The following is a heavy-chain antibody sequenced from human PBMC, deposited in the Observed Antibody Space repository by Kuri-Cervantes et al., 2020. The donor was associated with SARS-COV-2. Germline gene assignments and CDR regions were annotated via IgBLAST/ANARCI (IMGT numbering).Heavy chain of an antibody. CDR1: GFTFSSYA. Sequence: GGSLRLSCAASGFTFSSYAMRWVRQAPGKGLEWVSPISGSGGSTYYADSVKGRFTISRDNSKNTLYLQMNSLRAEDTAVYFCAKDGYNWGDYFDYWGQGTLVTDSS. D-gene: IGHD1-1*01. J-gene: IGHJ4*02. CDR2: ISGSGGST. V-gene: IGHV3-23*01. CDR3: AKDGYNWGDYFDY.